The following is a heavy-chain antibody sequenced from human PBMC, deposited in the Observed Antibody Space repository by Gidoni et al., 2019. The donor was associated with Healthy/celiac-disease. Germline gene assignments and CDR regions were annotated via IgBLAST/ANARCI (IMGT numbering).Heavy chain of an antibody. J-gene: IGHJ4*02. CDR1: GYTFTSYY. CDR3: ARDAGGVDTAMASGAFDY. Sequence: QVQLVQSGAEVKKPGASVKFSCKASGYTFTSYYMHWVRQAPGQGLAWMGIINPSGGSTSYAQKFQGRVTMTRDTSTSTVYMELSSLRSEDTAVYYCARDAGGVDTAMASGAFDYWGQGTLVTVSS. V-gene: IGHV1-46*01. CDR2: INPSGGST. D-gene: IGHD5-18*01.